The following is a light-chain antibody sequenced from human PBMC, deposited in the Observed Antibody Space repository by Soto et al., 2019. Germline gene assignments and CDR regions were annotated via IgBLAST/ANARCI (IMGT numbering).Light chain of an antibody. Sequence: QPALTQPASVSGSPGQSITISCTGTSSDVGGYNYVSWYQQHPGKAPKLMIYEVSNRPSGVSNRFSGSKSGNTASLAIAGLQAEDEADYYCQSYDSTLSAVFGTGTKVTVL. CDR1: SSDVGGYNY. J-gene: IGLJ1*01. CDR3: QSYDSTLSAV. CDR2: EVS. V-gene: IGLV2-14*01.